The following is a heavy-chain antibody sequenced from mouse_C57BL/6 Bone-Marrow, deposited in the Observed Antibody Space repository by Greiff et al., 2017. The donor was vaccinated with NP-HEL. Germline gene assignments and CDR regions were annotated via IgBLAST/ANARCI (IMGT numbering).Heavy chain of an antibody. J-gene: IGHJ3*01. CDR1: GYTFTSYW. Sequence: QVHVKQPGTELVKPGASVKLSCKASGYTFTSYWMHWVKQRPGQGLEWIGNINPSNGGTNYNEKFKSKATLTVDKSSSTAYMQLSSLTSEDSAVYYCARRSFSNWGAWFAYWGQGTLVTVSA. CDR3: ARRSFSNWGAWFAY. V-gene: IGHV1-53*01. CDR2: INPSNGGT. D-gene: IGHD4-1*01.